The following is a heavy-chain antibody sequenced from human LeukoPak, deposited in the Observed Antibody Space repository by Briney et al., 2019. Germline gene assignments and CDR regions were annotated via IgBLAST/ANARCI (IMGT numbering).Heavy chain of an antibody. Sequence: ASVKVACKASGYTFTDYYMHWVRQAPGQGLEWMGWINPNSGGTNYAQKFQGRVTMTRDTSVSTAYMELSRLRSDDTAVYYCARDPKYPGSYYNRFYFDYWGQGTLVTVSS. D-gene: IGHD3-10*01. V-gene: IGHV1-2*02. CDR2: INPNSGGT. CDR1: GYTFTDYY. J-gene: IGHJ4*02. CDR3: ARDPKYPGSYYNRFYFDY.